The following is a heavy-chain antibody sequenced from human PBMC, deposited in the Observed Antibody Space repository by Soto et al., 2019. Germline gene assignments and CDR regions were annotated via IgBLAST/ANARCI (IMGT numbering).Heavy chain of an antibody. CDR1: GFTFSTYG. J-gene: IGHJ4*02. V-gene: IGHV3-33*01. Sequence: PRGSLRLSCAASGFTFSTYGMHWVRQAPGKGLEWVALIWSDGSNKYYADSVKGRFTISRDNSKNTVYLQMNSLTAEDTAVYYCARDQGGLLDFWGQGTVVTVSS. D-gene: IGHD2-15*01. CDR3: ARDQGGLLDF. CDR2: IWSDGSNK.